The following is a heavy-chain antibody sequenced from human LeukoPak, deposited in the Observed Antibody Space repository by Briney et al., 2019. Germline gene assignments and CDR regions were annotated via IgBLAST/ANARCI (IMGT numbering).Heavy chain of an antibody. CDR1: GYIFTDYY. J-gene: IGHJ6*03. CDR3: ARGPYSSSWYHYYYYMDV. CDR2: INPNSGGT. D-gene: IGHD6-13*01. V-gene: IGHV1/OR15-1*04. Sequence: ASVKVSCKASGYIFTDYYMHWVRQAPGQELGWMGRINPNSGGTNYAQKFQGRVTMTRDTSISTAYMELSSLRSEDTAVYYCARGPYSSSWYHYYYYMDVWGKGTTVTVSS.